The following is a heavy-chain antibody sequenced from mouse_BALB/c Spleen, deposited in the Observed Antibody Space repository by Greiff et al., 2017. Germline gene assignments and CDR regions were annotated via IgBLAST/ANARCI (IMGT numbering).Heavy chain of an antibody. CDR1: GFTFSSFG. Sequence: EVKLVESGGGLVQPGGSRKLSCAASGFTFSSFGMHWVRQAPEKGLEWVAYISSGSSTIYYADTVKGRFTISRDNPKNTLFLQMTSLRSEDTAMYYCARRRDYASDFAYWGQGTLVTVSA. D-gene: IGHD2-4*01. J-gene: IGHJ3*01. CDR3: ARRRDYASDFAY. CDR2: ISSGSSTI. V-gene: IGHV5-17*02.